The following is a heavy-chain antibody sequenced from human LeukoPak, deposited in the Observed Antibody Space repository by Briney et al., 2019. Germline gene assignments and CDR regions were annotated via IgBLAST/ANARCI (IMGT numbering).Heavy chain of an antibody. V-gene: IGHV3-7*01. D-gene: IGHD6-13*01. CDR3: ARDSLSGYSSSRPFFDY. CDR1: GFTFSSYW. CDR2: INHDGSAK. Sequence: GGSLRLSCAASGFTFSSYWMTWVRQARGKVLERGANINHDGSAKYHVDSVTGRFTISRDNANNSLYLQLNRLRPEDTSVYYCARDSLSGYSSSRPFFDYWGQGTLVTVSS. J-gene: IGHJ4*02.